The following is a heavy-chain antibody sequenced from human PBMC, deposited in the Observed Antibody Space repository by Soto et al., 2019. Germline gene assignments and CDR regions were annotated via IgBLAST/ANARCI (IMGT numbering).Heavy chain of an antibody. J-gene: IGHJ6*02. CDR1: GFSFSDYS. V-gene: IGHV3-48*02. Sequence: GSLRLACAASGFSFSDYSMNWVRQAPGKGLEWLSYISRSGSLNYYADSVKGRFTIFRDNAKNSLYLEMNSVRDEDTAMYYCARDLEYSRSWYYYYGLDVWGHGTTVTVSS. CDR3: ARDLEYSRSWYYYYGLDV. D-gene: IGHD6-6*01. CDR2: ISRSGSLN.